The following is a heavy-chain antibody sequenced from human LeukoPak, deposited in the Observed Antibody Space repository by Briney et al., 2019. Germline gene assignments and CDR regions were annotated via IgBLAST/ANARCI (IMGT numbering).Heavy chain of an antibody. V-gene: IGHV3-30*02. CDR1: GFTFSSYG. J-gene: IGHJ4*02. D-gene: IGHD2-15*01. Sequence: GGSSRLSCAASGFTFSSYGMHWVRQAPGKGLEWVAFIRYDGSNKYYADSVKGRFTISRDNSKNTLYLQMNSLRAEDTAVYYCAKGEWVAGHFDYWGQGTLVTVSS. CDR2: IRYDGSNK. CDR3: AKGEWVAGHFDY.